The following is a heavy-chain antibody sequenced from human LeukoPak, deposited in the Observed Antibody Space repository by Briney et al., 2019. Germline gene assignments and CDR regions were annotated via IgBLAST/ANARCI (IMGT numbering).Heavy chain of an antibody. V-gene: IGHV3-7*03. CDR2: IKEDGSAE. J-gene: IGHJ4*02. Sequence: PGGSLRLSCAASGFTFSSYWMTWVRQAPGKGLEWVAHIKEDGSAENYVDSVKGRFSISRDNAKNSLYLQMNSLRVEDTAVYYCVRDSGWFHFDYWGQGILVTVSP. CDR3: VRDSGWFHFDY. CDR1: GFTFSSYW. D-gene: IGHD6-19*01.